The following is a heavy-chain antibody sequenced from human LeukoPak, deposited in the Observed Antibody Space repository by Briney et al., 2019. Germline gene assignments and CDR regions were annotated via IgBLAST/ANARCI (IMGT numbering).Heavy chain of an antibody. CDR3: ARSPLAFYGSSGYPRVWFDP. V-gene: IGHV4-34*01. Sequence: PSETLSLTCAVYGGSFSGYYWSWIRQPPGKGLEWIGEINHSGSTNYNPSLKSRVTISVDTSKNQFSLKLSSVTAADTAVYYCARSPLAFYGSSGYPRVWFDPWGQGTLVTVSS. CDR2: INHSGST. D-gene: IGHD3-22*01. CDR1: GGSFSGYY. J-gene: IGHJ5*02.